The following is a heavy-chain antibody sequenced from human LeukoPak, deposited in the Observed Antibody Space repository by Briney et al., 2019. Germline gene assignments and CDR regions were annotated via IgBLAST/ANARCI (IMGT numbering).Heavy chain of an antibody. CDR3: ARAESWTGTTDYYYMDV. CDR2: MNPNSANT. J-gene: IGHJ6*03. Sequence: GASVKVSCKASGYTFTSYDINWVRQATGQGLEWMGWMNPNSANTGYAQKFQGRVTMTRNTSISTAYMELSSLRSEDAAVYYFARAESWTGTTDYYYMDVWGKGTTVTVSS. CDR1: GYTFTSYD. D-gene: IGHD1-1*01. V-gene: IGHV1-8*01.